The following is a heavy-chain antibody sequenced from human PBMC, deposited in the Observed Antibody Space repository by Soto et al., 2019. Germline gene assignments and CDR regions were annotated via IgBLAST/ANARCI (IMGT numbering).Heavy chain of an antibody. Sequence: QVQLVQSGAEVKKPGASVTVSCKASGYTFTGYYVHWVRQAPGQGFEWMGWINSYSGGTNYAQKSQGRVTMTGDTSIGTAYMDVTGLTSDDAAVYSGARGRTTGVDYWGQGTLVTVSS. J-gene: IGHJ4*02. CDR2: INSYSGGT. CDR3: ARGRTTGVDY. V-gene: IGHV1-2*02. D-gene: IGHD3-10*01. CDR1: GYTFTGYY.